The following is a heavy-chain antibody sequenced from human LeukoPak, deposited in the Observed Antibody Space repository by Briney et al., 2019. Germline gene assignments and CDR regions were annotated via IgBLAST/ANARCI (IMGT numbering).Heavy chain of an antibody. CDR3: ARDLVGPTYY. CDR2: IYSGGKT. J-gene: IGHJ4*02. D-gene: IGHD1-26*01. Sequence: PGGSLRLSCAASGFTVSGTYMSWVRQAPGKGLEWVSVIYSGGKTYYADSVKGRFTISRDNSKNTLYLQMNSLRVEDTAVYYCARDLVGPTYYWGQGALVTVSS. CDR1: GFTVSGTY. V-gene: IGHV3-53*05.